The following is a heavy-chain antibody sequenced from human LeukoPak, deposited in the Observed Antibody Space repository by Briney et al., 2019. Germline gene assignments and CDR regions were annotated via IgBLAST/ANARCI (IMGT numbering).Heavy chain of an antibody. CDR3: ARELTMVRGVIKPHFDY. CDR2: ISSSSTI. Sequence: GGSLRLSCAASGFTFSSYSMNWVRQAPGKGLEWVSYISSSSTIYYADSVKGRFTISRDNAKNSLYLQMNSLRAEDTAVYYCARELTMVRGVIKPHFDYWGQGTLVTVSS. V-gene: IGHV3-48*01. CDR1: GFTFSSYS. J-gene: IGHJ4*02. D-gene: IGHD3-10*01.